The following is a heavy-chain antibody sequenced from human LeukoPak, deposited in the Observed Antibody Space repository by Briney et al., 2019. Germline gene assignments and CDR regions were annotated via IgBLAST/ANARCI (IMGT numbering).Heavy chain of an antibody. J-gene: IGHJ5*02. CDR3: VQQLGYCSGGSCYFTS. D-gene: IGHD2-15*01. Sequence: GGSLRLSCAASGFTFRTYAMSWVRQTPGKGLEWVSAINNDGDNTYYADSVKGRFSVSRDNSMNTLHLQMNSLRAEDTARYYCVQQLGYCSGGSCYFTSWGQGTLVTVSS. V-gene: IGHV3-23*01. CDR2: INNDGDNT. CDR1: GFTFRTYA.